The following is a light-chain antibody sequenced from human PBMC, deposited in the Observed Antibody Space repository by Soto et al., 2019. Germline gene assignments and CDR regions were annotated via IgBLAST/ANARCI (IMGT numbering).Light chain of an antibody. Sequence: QSLLTQPASVSGSPGQSITISCTGTSSDVGGYNSVSWFQQHPSKAPKLIIYEVSHRPSGVSIRFSGSKSGNTASLTISGLQAEDEADYYCNSYRHSTTLVFGTGTKLTVL. CDR3: NSYRHSTTLV. J-gene: IGLJ1*01. V-gene: IGLV2-14*01. CDR2: EVS. CDR1: SSDVGGYNS.